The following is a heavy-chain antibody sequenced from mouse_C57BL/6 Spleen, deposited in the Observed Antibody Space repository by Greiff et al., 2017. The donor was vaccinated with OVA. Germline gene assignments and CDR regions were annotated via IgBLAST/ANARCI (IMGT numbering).Heavy chain of an antibody. CDR3: ARSYDGYYDAMDY. D-gene: IGHD2-3*01. V-gene: IGHV2-6*03. CDR2: IWSDGST. J-gene: IGHJ4*01. Sequence: VHLVESGPGLVAPSQGLSITCTVSGFSLTSYGVHWVRQPPGKGLEWLVVIWSDGSTTYNSALKSRLSISKDNSKSQVFLKMNSLQTDDTAMYYCARSYDGYYDAMDYWGQGTSVTVSS. CDR1: GFSLTSYG.